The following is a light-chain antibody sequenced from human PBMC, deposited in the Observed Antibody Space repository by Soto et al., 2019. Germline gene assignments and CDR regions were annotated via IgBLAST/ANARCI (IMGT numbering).Light chain of an antibody. CDR3: CSYAGDSTWV. CDR2: EVS. V-gene: IGLV2-23*02. J-gene: IGLJ3*02. CDR1: SSDVGNYNL. Sequence: QSALTQPASVSGSPGQSITISCTGTSSDVGNYNLVSWYQQHPGEAPKLLIYEVSKRPSGVSNRFSGSKFGNTASLTISGLQAEDEVDYYCCSYAGDSTWVFGGGTQLTVL.